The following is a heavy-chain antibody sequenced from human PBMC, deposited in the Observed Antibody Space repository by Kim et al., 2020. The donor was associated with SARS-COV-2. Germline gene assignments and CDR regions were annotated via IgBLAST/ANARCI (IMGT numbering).Heavy chain of an antibody. V-gene: IGHV3-23*03. CDR2: IYSGSNST. CDR1: GFTFSSYA. CDR3: AKGSGHCSGGACYPYGVDV. D-gene: IGHD2-15*01. Sequence: GGSLRLSCAASGFTFSSYAMTWVRQAPGKGPEWVSLIYSGSNSTYYADSVKGRFTISRDNSKNTLYLQMNSLRAEDTAVYYCAKGSGHCSGGACYPYGVDVWGQGTMVTVSS. J-gene: IGHJ6*02.